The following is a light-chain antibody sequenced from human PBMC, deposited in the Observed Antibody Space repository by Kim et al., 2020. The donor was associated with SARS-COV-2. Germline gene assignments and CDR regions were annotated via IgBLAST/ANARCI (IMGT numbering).Light chain of an antibody. Sequence: ASVGDRVTITCRESQDISNYVAWYQQTPGKVPKVLIYSASALRSGVPSRFSGSGYGTDFTLTISSLQPEDVATYYCQNYDGAPWTFGQGTKVDIK. V-gene: IGKV1-27*01. CDR1: QDISNY. J-gene: IGKJ1*01. CDR3: QNYDGAPWT. CDR2: SAS.